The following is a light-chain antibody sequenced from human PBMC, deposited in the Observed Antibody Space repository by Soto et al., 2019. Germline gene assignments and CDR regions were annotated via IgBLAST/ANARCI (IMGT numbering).Light chain of an antibody. J-gene: IGLJ7*01. V-gene: IGLV2-23*02. CDR3: CSYAGSTTV. Sequence: QSVLTQPASVSGSPGQSITISCTGTSSDVGSYNLVSWYQQHPGKAPKLMIYEDSQRPSGVSNRFSGSKSGNTASLTISGLQAEDEADYYCCSYAGSTTVFGGGTQLTVL. CDR1: SSDVGSYNL. CDR2: EDS.